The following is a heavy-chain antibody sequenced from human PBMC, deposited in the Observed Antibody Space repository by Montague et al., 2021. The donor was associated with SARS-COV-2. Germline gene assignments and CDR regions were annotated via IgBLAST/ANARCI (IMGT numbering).Heavy chain of an antibody. CDR2: IDYSGXT. J-gene: IGHJ4*02. CDR3: ARKTSRGLPIFGEGTDSYCFDS. D-gene: IGHD3-3*01. CDR1: GGSTSSSSYF. V-gene: IGHV4-39*01. Sequence: SETLSLTCTVAGGSTSSSSYFWGWIRQPPGKGLEWIGSIDYSGXTXYXXXXKXRVTISVDTSKNQFSLKLSSVTAADTAVFYCARKTSRGLPIFGEGTDSYCFDSWGQGTLVTVSS.